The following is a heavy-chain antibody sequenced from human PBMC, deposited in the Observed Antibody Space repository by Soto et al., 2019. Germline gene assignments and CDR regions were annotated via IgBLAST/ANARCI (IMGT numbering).Heavy chain of an antibody. CDR1: GGIFSSYA. V-gene: IGHV1-69*13. CDR3: ARGYYGSGSYLRAGYYYYGMDV. J-gene: IGHJ6*02. CDR2: IIPIFGTA. Sequence: SVKVSCKASGGIFSSYAISWVRQAPGQGLEWMGGIIPIFGTANYAQKFQGRVTITADESTSTAYMELSSLRSEDTAVYYCARGYYGSGSYLRAGYYYYGMDVWGQGTTVTVSS. D-gene: IGHD3-10*01.